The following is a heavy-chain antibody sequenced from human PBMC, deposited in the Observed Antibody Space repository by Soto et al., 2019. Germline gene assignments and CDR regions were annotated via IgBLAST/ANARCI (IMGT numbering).Heavy chain of an antibody. CDR1: GGSFSGYY. CDR2: INHSGST. V-gene: IGHV4-34*01. Sequence: PSETLSLTCAVYGGSFSGYYWSWIRQPPGKGLEWIGEINHSGSTNYNPSLKSRVTISVDTSKNQFSLKLSSVTAADTGVYYCARGIALYGTLSPHPGFDYCGQRYLVPVSS. J-gene: IGHJ4*02. D-gene: IGHD3-10*01. CDR3: ARGIALYGTLSPHPGFDY.